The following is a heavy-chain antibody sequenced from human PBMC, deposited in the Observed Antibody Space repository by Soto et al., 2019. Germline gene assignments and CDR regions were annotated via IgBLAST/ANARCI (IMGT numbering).Heavy chain of an antibody. D-gene: IGHD3-22*01. CDR1: GYTFTNYG. CDR2: ISGDNGNT. V-gene: IGHV1-18*04. CDR3: AKAPVLLLYGGWFDP. Sequence: QIQLVQSGAEVRKPGASVKVSCKASGYTFTNYGIGWVRQAPGQGLEWMGWISGDNGNTNYAEKFQGRVTMTTDTSTSTAYMELRSLRSDDTAVYYCAKAPVLLLYGGWFDPWGQGTVVSVSS. J-gene: IGHJ5*02.